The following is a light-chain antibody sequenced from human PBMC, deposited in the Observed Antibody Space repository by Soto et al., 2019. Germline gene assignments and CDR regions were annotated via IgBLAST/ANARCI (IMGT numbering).Light chain of an antibody. CDR2: DVS. Sequence: QSALTQPPSVSGSPGQSVTISCTGTSSDIGGYNYVSWYQQLSGKAPKLMIYDVSKRPSGVPDRFSGSNSGNTASLTISGLQAEDEADYYCCSYAGTTHVFGIGTKLTVL. CDR1: SSDIGGYNY. J-gene: IGLJ1*01. V-gene: IGLV2-11*01. CDR3: CSYAGTTHV.